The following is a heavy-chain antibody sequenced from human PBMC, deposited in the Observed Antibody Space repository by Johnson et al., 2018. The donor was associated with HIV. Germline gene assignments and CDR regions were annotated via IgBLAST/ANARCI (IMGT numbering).Heavy chain of an antibody. D-gene: IGHD2-2*01. CDR1: GFTVSSNY. CDR3: ARVGEYCSSTSCSGAFDI. Sequence: VQLVESGGGLVKPGGSLRLSCAASGFTVSSNYMSWVRQAPGKGLEWVSGINWNGGSTGYADSVKGRFTISRDNAKNSLYLQMNSLRAEDTAWYYCARVGEYCSSTSCSGAFDIWGQGTMVTVSS. V-gene: IGHV3-20*04. CDR2: INWNGGST. J-gene: IGHJ3*02.